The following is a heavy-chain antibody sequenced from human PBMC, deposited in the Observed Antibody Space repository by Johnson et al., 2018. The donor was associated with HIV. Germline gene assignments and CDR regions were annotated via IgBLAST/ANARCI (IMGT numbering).Heavy chain of an antibody. D-gene: IGHD6-19*01. Sequence: VQLVESGGGLVQPGGSLRLSCAASGFTFSFYWMCWVRQAPGKGLEWVANIKQDGTEKFYADSVKGRFTISRDNAMNSLYLQMNTGRAEDTAVYYCAKVIAVAGTGAFDIWGQGTMVIVSS. CDR1: GFTFSFYW. CDR3: AKVIAVAGTGAFDI. V-gene: IGHV3-7*01. CDR2: IKQDGTEK. J-gene: IGHJ3*02.